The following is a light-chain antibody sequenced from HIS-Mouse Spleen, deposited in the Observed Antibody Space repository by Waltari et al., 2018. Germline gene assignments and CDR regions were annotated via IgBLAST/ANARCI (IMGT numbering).Light chain of an antibody. CDR1: NIGSKS. J-gene: IGLJ2*01. V-gene: IGLV3-21*02. Sequence: YELTQPPSVSVAPGQTARITCGGNNIGSKSVQWYQQKPGQAPVLVVYDASDRPSGIPERFSGSNSGNTATLTISRVEAGDEADYYCQVWDSSSDHVVFGGGTKLTVL. CDR3: QVWDSSSDHVV. CDR2: DAS.